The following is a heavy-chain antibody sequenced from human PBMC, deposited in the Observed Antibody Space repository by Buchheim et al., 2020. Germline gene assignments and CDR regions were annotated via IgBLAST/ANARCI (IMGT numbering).Heavy chain of an antibody. Sequence: QVQLQESGPGLVKPSETLSLTCTVSGGSINNYYWSWIRQPPGKGLEWIGYIHYSGSTNYNPSLNSRVTISVDTSKNQFSLRLRSVTAADTALYYCARQNYLNSSGYYFFDYWGQGTL. CDR1: GGSINNYY. CDR2: IHYSGST. CDR3: ARQNYLNSSGYYFFDY. D-gene: IGHD3-22*01. V-gene: IGHV4-59*08. J-gene: IGHJ4*02.